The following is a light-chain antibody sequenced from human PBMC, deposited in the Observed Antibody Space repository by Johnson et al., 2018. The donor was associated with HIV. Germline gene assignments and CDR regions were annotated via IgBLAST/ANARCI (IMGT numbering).Light chain of an antibody. CDR3: GTWDSSLSAYV. CDR1: SSNIGRNY. V-gene: IGLV1-51*01. J-gene: IGLJ1*01. Sequence: QSVLTQPPSVSAAPGQKVTISCSGSSSNIGRNYVSWYQQLPGTAPKLLIFDNNKRPSGIPDRFSASKSGTSATLGITGLQTGDEADYYCGTWDSSLSAYVFVTGTKGTVL. CDR2: DNN.